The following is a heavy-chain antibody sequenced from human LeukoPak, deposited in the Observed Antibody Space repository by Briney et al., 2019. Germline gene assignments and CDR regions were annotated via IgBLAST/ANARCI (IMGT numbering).Heavy chain of an antibody. CDR1: GFTLSNYG. J-gene: IGHJ4*02. CDR2: ISYDGSNK. V-gene: IGHV3-30*19. CDR3: ARSPGGGTIYFDY. Sequence: PGRSLRLSCAASGFTLSNYGMHWVRQAPGEGLEWVAVISYDGSNKYYVDSVKGRFTISRDNSKNTLYLQMNSLRAEDTAVYYCARSPGGGTIYFDYWGQGTLVTVSS. D-gene: IGHD1-7*01.